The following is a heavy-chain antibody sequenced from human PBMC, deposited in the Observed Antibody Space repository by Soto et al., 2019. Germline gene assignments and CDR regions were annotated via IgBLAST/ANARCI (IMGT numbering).Heavy chain of an antibody. CDR3: AKAPGVEGPGTPLCFDY. V-gene: IGHV3-23*01. D-gene: IGHD1-1*01. J-gene: IGHJ4*02. CDR2: ITGGGDKT. Sequence: EVQLLESGGGLVHPGESLRLSCKASGFTFNIYAMVWVRQAPGAGLDWVSGITGGGDKTYYADSVKGRFTISRDNSKNTVYVEMNNLSAEDTAIYYCAKAPGVEGPGTPLCFDYWGQGTLVTVSS. CDR1: GFTFNIYA.